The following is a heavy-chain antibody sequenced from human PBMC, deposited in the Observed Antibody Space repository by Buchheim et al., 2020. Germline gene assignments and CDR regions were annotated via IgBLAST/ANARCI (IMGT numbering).Heavy chain of an antibody. CDR3: AREGVDYYDSSGYGYYYYGMDV. CDR2: ISSSGSTI. D-gene: IGHD3-22*01. Sequence: EVQLVESGGGLVQPGGSLRLSCTASGFAFSTSEMNWVRQAPGKGLEWVSYISSSGSTIYYADSVKGRFTISRDNAKNSLYLQMNSLRAEDTAVYYCAREGVDYYDSSGYGYYYYGMDVWGQGTT. J-gene: IGHJ6*02. V-gene: IGHV3-48*03. CDR1: GFAFSTSE.